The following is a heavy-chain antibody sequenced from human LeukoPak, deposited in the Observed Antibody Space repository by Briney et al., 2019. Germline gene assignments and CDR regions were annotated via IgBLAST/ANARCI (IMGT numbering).Heavy chain of an antibody. CDR3: ARHGGESIVGTVLHAFDI. Sequence: PSETLSLTCTVSGGSVSSYSWSWMRQPPGKGLEWIGYVSYSGTTNYKPSLKSRVTISVDTTKNQFSLKLGSVTAADTAVYYCARHGGESIVGTVLHAFDIWGQGTMVTVSS. CDR1: GGSVSSYS. CDR2: VSYSGTT. D-gene: IGHD5-12*01. V-gene: IGHV4-59*08. J-gene: IGHJ3*02.